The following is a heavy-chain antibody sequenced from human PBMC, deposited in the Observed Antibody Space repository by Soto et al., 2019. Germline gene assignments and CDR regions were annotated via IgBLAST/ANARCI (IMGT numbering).Heavy chain of an antibody. V-gene: IGHV3-23*01. D-gene: IGHD6-13*01. CDR2: ISGSGGST. CDR1: GFTFSSYA. J-gene: IGHJ2*01. CDR3: AKEGQPGYSSLCWYLDL. Sequence: GGHLRLSCAASGFTFSSYAMCWVRQAPGKRLEWVSAISGSGGSTYYADSVKGRFAISRDNSKNTLYLQMNSLRAEDTAVYYCAKEGQPGYSSLCWYLDLWGRGTLVTVSS.